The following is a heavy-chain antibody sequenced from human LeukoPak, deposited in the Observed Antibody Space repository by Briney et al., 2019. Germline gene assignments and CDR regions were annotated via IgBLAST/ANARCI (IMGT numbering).Heavy chain of an antibody. CDR1: GFTFSSYA. V-gene: IGHV3-30-3*01. Sequence: PGGSLRLSCAASGFTFSSYAMHWVRQAPGKGLEGVAVISYDGSNKYYADSVKGRFTISRDNSKNTLYLQMNSLRAEDTAVYYCARDSARYYYYYGMDVWGQGTTVTVSS. J-gene: IGHJ6*02. CDR2: ISYDGSNK. CDR3: ARDSARYYYYYGMDV.